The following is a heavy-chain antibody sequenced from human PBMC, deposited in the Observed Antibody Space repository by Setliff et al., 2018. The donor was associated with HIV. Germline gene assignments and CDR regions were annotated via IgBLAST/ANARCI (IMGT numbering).Heavy chain of an antibody. V-gene: IGHV1-18*01. Sequence: ASVKVSCKASGYTFTSYGISWVRQAPGQGLEWMGWISAYNGDTEYAPKVQGRVTLTTDTSSSTIYMELRSLRSDDTAVYYCARDAWVEFLEWTFYGMDVWGQGTTVTVSS. D-gene: IGHD3-3*02. J-gene: IGHJ6*02. CDR1: GYTFTSYG. CDR3: ARDAWVEFLEWTFYGMDV. CDR2: ISAYNGDT.